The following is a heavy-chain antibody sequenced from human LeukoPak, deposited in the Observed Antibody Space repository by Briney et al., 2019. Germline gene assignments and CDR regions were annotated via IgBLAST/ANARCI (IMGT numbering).Heavy chain of an antibody. J-gene: IGHJ4*02. CDR1: GYILTDYY. V-gene: IGHV1-2*02. D-gene: IGHD2-8*01. CDR3: AKVARHHPVLSLHY. Sequence: ASVKVSCKASGYILTDYYMHWVRQAPGQGLEWMGWINPKNGGTNYAQKFQGRVTMTREPSISTAYMELSGLTSDDAAVYFCAKVARHHPVLSLHYCGQATLVTVPS. CDR2: INPKNGGT.